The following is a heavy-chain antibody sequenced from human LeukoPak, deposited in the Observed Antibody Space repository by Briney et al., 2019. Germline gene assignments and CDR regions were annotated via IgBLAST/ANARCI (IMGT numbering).Heavy chain of an antibody. CDR3: ARANTRGYSYGWIDY. J-gene: IGHJ4*02. V-gene: IGHV1-18*01. CDR1: GYTFTSYG. D-gene: IGHD5-18*01. Sequence: ASVKVSCKASGYTFTSYGISWVRQAPGQGLEWMGWISAYNGNTNYAQKLQGRVTMTTDTSTSTAYMELRSLRSDDTAVYYCARANTRGYSYGWIDYWGQGTLVTVSS. CDR2: ISAYNGNT.